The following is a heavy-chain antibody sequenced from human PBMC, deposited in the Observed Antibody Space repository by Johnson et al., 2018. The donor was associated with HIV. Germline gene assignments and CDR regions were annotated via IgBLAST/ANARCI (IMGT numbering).Heavy chain of an antibody. Sequence: VQLVESGGGLVQPGGSLRLSCAASGFTVSSNYMSWVRQAPGKGLEWVLVIYSGGSTYYADSVKGRFTISRDNSKNTLYLQMNSLRAEDTAVYYCARSKDCSVGTCPDGLDIWGQGTMVIVSS. CDR2: IYSGGST. CDR3: ARSKDCSVGTCPDGLDI. V-gene: IGHV3-66*01. J-gene: IGHJ3*02. D-gene: IGHD2-15*01. CDR1: GFTVSSNY.